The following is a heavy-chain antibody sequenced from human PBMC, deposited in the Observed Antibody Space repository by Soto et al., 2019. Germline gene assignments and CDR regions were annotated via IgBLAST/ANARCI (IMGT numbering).Heavy chain of an antibody. CDR1: GGACSNYS. J-gene: IGHJ4*02. CDR2: IKDSGST. V-gene: IGHV4-34*01. Sequence: PSETLSRTCVVYGGACSNYSWTWIRKPPGKRLEWIGEIKDSGSTNYTPSLERRVTISRDTSKNRFSLKLSSVTAADTAVYYCARGSHKLHSYDSSGFYHYVDYWGQGSLVTVSS. CDR3: ARGSHKLHSYDSSGFYHYVDY. D-gene: IGHD3-22*01.